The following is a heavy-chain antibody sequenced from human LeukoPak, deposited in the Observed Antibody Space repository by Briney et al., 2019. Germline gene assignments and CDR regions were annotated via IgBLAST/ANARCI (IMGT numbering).Heavy chain of an antibody. J-gene: IGHJ4*02. D-gene: IGHD5-24*01. CDR1: GYSISSGYY. V-gene: IGHV4-38-2*01. CDR3: ARLMSTIDY. CDR2: IYHSRST. Sequence: SETLSLTCAVSGYSISSGYYWGWIRQPPGKGLEWIGSIYHSRSTFYNPSLKSRVTISVDTSKNQFSLKLTSVTAADTAVYYCARLMSTIDYWGQGTLVTVSS.